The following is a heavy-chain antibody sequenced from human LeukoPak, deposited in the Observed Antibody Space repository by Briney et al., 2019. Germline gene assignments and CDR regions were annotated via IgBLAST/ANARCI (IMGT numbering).Heavy chain of an antibody. CDR3: ARDYSSGYYYYGMDV. D-gene: IGHD2-21*01. J-gene: IGHJ6*02. CDR2: ISRSSSYI. CDR1: GFTFSSYS. V-gene: IGHV3-21*01. Sequence: GGSLRLSCAASGFTFSSYSMNWVRQAPGKGLEWVSSISRSSSYIYYADSVKGRFTISRDNAKNSLYLQMNSLRAEDTAVYYCARDYSSGYYYYGMDVWGQGTTVTVSS.